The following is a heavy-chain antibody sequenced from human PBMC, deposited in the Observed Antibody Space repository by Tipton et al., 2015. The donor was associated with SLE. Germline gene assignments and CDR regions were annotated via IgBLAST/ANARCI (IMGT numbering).Heavy chain of an antibody. CDR2: IDRRGST. D-gene: IGHD3-22*01. V-gene: IGHV4-34*01. J-gene: IGHJ4*02. Sequence: TLSLTCAVYGGSFSPYYWRGGWVRPSPGEGLEWIGEIDRRGSTNYNPSPKSRLTISLDTPKNQFSLRLSSVTAADTAVYYCARDYYDSRGYTLFGYWGQGALVTVSS. CDR3: ARDYYDSRGYTLFGY. CDR1: GGSFSPYY.